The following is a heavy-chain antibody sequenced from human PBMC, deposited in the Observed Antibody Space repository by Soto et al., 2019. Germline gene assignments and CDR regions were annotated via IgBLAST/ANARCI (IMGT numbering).Heavy chain of an antibody. Sequence: EVQLVESGGGLVKPGGSLRLSGAASGFTFSSFSMNWVRRAPGKGLEWVSSISSSSSYIYYADSVKGRFTISRDNAKNSLYLQVNSLRAEDTAVYYCAREGIAAALDYWGQGTLVTVSS. J-gene: IGHJ4*02. D-gene: IGHD6-13*01. CDR3: AREGIAAALDY. CDR1: GFTFSSFS. V-gene: IGHV3-21*01. CDR2: ISSSSSYI.